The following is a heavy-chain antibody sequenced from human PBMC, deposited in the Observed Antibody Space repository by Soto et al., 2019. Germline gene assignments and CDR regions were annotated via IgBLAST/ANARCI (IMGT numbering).Heavy chain of an antibody. CDR3: ARDGYCSSTSCYAAGGYYYYYYMDV. D-gene: IGHD2-2*03. Sequence: GASVKVSCKASGYTFTSYDINWVRQATGQGLEWMGWMNPNSGNTGYAQKFQGRVTMTRNTSISTAYMELSSLRSEDTAVYYCARDGYCSSTSCYAAGGYYYYYYMDVWGKGTTVTVSS. CDR1: GYTFTSYD. CDR2: MNPNSGNT. V-gene: IGHV1-8*01. J-gene: IGHJ6*03.